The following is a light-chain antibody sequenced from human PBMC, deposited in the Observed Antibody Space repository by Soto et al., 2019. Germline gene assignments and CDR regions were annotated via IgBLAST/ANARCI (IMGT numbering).Light chain of an antibody. CDR2: GTK. J-gene: IGLJ1*01. V-gene: IGLV1-40*01. CDR3: QSYDNGLSGRV. Sequence: QSVLTQPPSVSGAPGQRVTISCSGSSSNIGAGYDVHWYQQLPGTAPKLLIYGTKNRPSGVPDRFSGSKSGTSASLAISGLQAEDEADYYCQSYDNGLSGRVFGTGTKVPVL. CDR1: SSNIGAGYD.